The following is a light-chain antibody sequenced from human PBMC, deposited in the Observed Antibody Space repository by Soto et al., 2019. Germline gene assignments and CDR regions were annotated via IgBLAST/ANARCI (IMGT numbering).Light chain of an antibody. CDR2: DVS. J-gene: IGLJ1*01. CDR3: SSFTRSNSYV. V-gene: IGLV2-14*03. CDR1: SSDVGAYNY. Sequence: QSVLTQPASVSGSPGQSITISCTGTSSDVGAYNYVSWYQQHPGKVPKLMIYDVSDRPSGVSNRFSGSKYGNTASLTISGLQAEDEADYYCSSFTRSNSYVFGTGTKVTVL.